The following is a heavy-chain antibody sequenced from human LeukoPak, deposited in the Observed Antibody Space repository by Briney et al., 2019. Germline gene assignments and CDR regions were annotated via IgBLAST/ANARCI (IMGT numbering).Heavy chain of an antibody. D-gene: IGHD1-1*01. Sequence: GGSLRLSCADSQFTFNGSWMYWVRQAPGKGLEWVANMDPTGSQKRYVDSVKGRFTISKDNPGASLYLDMHSLRAEDTAIYYCAIWTSGNYWGQGTLVTVSS. V-gene: IGHV3-7*01. CDR2: MDPTGSQK. J-gene: IGHJ4*02. CDR3: AIWTSGNY. CDR1: QFTFNGSW.